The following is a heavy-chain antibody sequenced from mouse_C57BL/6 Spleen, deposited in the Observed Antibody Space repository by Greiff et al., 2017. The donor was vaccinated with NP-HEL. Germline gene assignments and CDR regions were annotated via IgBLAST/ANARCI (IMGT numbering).Heavy chain of an antibody. Sequence: EVHLVESGPVLVKPGASVKMSCKASGYTFTDYYMNWVKQSHGKSLEWIGVINPYNGGTSYNQKFKGKATLTVDKSSSTAYMELNSLTSEDSAVYYCANWYYFDYWGQGTTLTVSS. CDR2: INPYNGGT. D-gene: IGHD4-1*01. CDR3: ANWYYFDY. J-gene: IGHJ2*01. V-gene: IGHV1-19*01. CDR1: GYTFTDYY.